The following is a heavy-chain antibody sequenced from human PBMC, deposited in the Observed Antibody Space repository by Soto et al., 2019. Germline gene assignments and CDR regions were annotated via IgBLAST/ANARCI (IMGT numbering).Heavy chain of an antibody. J-gene: IGHJ6*03. V-gene: IGHV4-59*08. D-gene: IGHD6-13*01. CDR1: GGSISSYY. CDR3: ARHGIVAAEKGTHYYYYYMDV. Sequence: SETLSLTCTVSGGSISSYYWSWIRQPPGKGLEWIGYIYYSGSTNYNPSLKSRVTISVDTSKNQFSLKLSSVTAADTAVYYCARHGIVAAEKGTHYYYYYMDVWGKGTTVTVSS. CDR2: IYYSGST.